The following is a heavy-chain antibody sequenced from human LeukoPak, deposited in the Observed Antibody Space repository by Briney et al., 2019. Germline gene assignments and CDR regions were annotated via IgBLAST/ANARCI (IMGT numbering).Heavy chain of an antibody. CDR2: IYYSGST. D-gene: IGHD5-18*01. Sequence: PSETLSLTCTVSGGSVSGFYWSWIRQPPGKGLEWVGYIYYSGSTNYNPSLKSRVTISVDTSKNQFSLKLSSVTAADTAVYYCARGRGYSYGYPTVDYWGQGTLVTVSS. V-gene: IGHV4-59*02. CDR1: GGSVSGFY. J-gene: IGHJ4*02. CDR3: ARGRGYSYGYPTVDY.